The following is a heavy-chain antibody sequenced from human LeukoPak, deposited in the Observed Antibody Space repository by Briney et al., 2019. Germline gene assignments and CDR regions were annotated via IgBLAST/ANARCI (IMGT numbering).Heavy chain of an antibody. CDR2: IYYSGST. CDR3: ARADYYYDSSGYYYVEYFQH. CDR1: GGSISCGGYY. J-gene: IGHJ1*01. D-gene: IGHD3-22*01. V-gene: IGHV4-31*03. Sequence: SETLSLTCTVSGGSISCGGYYWSWIRQHPGKGLEWIGYIYYSGSTYYNPSLKSRVTISVDTSKDQFSLKLSSVTAADTAVYYCARADYYYDSSGYYYVEYFQHWGQGTLVTVSS.